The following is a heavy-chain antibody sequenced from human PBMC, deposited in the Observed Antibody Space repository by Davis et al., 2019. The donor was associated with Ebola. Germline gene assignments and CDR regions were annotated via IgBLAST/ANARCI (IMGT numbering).Heavy chain of an antibody. CDR2: IIPIFGTT. D-gene: IGHD1-1*01. J-gene: IGHJ4*02. CDR1: GDTFISYA. CDR3: ARAQFPTTSDH. Sequence: AASVKVSCKVSGDTFISYAISWVRQAPGQGLEWMGGIIPIFGTTNYSQNVQGRVTMTTDTSTSTAYMEVGSLRSDDTAVYYCARAQFPTTSDHWGQGTLVTVSS. V-gene: IGHV1-69*05.